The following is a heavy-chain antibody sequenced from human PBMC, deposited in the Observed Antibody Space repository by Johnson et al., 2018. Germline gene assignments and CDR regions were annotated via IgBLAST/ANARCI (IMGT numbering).Heavy chain of an antibody. Sequence: VQLVQSGGGLVQPGGSLRLSCAGSGFPFSTYTMSWVRQAPGKGLEWVANIKQDGSEQYYVDSLKGRFTISRDNAKNSLYLQMNNLRAEDTAVYYCARVCCYGGISNLFYAFDIWGQGTMVTVSS. J-gene: IGHJ3*02. CDR3: ARVCCYGGISNLFYAFDI. V-gene: IGHV3-7*01. CDR2: IKQDGSEQ. D-gene: IGHD4-23*01. CDR1: GFPFSTYT.